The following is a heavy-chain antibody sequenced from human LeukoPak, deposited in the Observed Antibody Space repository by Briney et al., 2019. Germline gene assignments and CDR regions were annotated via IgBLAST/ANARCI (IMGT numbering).Heavy chain of an antibody. Sequence: SETLSLTCTVSGGSISNSYWCWVRQPAGKGLEWIGRIPTSGSTDYNPSLKGRVTMSVATSKNQFSLKLSSVTAADTAVYYCAREGRSSTPGYWGQGTLVTVSS. V-gene: IGHV4-4*07. D-gene: IGHD2-15*01. CDR2: IPTSGST. CDR3: AREGRSSTPGY. J-gene: IGHJ4*02. CDR1: GGSISNSY.